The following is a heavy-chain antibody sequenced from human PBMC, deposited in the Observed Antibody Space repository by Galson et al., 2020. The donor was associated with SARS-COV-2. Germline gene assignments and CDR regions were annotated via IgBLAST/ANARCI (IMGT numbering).Heavy chain of an antibody. CDR3: ARELDIVSTIYFDY. Sequence: SVKVSCKASGGTFNSYVINWVRQAPGQGLEWMGGIIPMFDSANYAQKFKGRITVTADESTSTVYMELSSLRSEDTAVYYCARELDIVSTIYFDYWGQGTLVTVSS. CDR2: IIPMFDSA. V-gene: IGHV1-69*13. D-gene: IGHD5-12*01. CDR1: GGTFNSYV. J-gene: IGHJ4*02.